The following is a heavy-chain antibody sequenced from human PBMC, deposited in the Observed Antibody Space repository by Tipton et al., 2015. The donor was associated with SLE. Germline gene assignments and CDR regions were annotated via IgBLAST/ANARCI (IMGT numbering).Heavy chain of an antibody. CDR1: GFTFNDHA. D-gene: IGHD5-18*01. CDR2: ITGDAGAT. V-gene: IGHV3-43*02. Sequence: SLRLSCAASGFTFNDHAMHWVRQAPGKGLEWVSFITGDAGATYYADSVKGRFTISRDNSKNSLYLQMNSLRTEDTALYFCTKDQQDTGYTHWGQGTLVTVSS. J-gene: IGHJ1*01. CDR3: TKDQQDTGYTH.